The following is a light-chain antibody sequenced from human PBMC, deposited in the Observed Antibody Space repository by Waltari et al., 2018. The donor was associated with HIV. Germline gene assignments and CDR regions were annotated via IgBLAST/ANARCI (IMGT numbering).Light chain of an antibody. CDR1: SRDVGGYNY. J-gene: IGLJ2*01. CDR2: DIN. Sequence: QSALTQPASVSGSLGPSITLPCTGTSRDVGGYNYVSWSQKPPGNAPKAMIYDINTRPSGVSNRFSGSKSGNTASLTISGLQSEDEAHYYCTSYRSSSTLVFGGGTKLTVL. V-gene: IGLV2-14*01. CDR3: TSYRSSSTLV.